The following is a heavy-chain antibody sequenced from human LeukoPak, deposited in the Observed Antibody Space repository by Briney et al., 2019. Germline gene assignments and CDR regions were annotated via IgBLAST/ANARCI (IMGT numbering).Heavy chain of an antibody. CDR2: IYYSGST. D-gene: IGHD3-10*01. J-gene: IGHJ4*02. CDR3: ASANSRGVMVRGVPRDFDY. V-gene: IGHV4-31*03. Sequence: PSETLSLTCTVSGGSISSGGYYWSWIRQHPGKGLEWTGYIYYSGSTYYNPSLKSRVTISVDTSKNQFSLKLSSVTAADTAVYYCASANSRGVMVRGVPRDFDYWGQGTLVTVSS. CDR1: GGSISSGGYY.